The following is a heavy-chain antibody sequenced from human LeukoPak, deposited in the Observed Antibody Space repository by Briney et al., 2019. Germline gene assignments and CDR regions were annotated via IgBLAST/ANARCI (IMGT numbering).Heavy chain of an antibody. CDR2: IYTSGRT. J-gene: IGHJ4*02. Sequence: SETLSLTCTVSGGSISSYYWSWIRQPAGKGLEWIGRIYTSGRTNYNPSLKSRVTISLDTSENQFSLKLSSVTAADTAVYYCARDLYSSGWGYFDYWGQGTLVTVSP. CDR3: ARDLYSSGWGYFDY. V-gene: IGHV4-4*07. CDR1: GGSISSYY. D-gene: IGHD6-19*01.